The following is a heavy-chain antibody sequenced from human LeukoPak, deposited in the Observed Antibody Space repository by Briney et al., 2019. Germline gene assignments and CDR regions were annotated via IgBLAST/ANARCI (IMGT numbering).Heavy chain of an antibody. CDR1: GGSFSGYY. V-gene: IGHV4-34*01. Sequence: PSETLSLTCAVYGGSFSGYYWSWIRQPPGKGLEWIGEINHSGSTNYNPSLKSRVTISVDTSKNQFSLKLSSVTAADTAVYYCARGLVEYSSSEGSYWGQGTLVTVSS. D-gene: IGHD6-6*01. CDR2: INHSGST. CDR3: ARGLVEYSSSEGSY. J-gene: IGHJ4*02.